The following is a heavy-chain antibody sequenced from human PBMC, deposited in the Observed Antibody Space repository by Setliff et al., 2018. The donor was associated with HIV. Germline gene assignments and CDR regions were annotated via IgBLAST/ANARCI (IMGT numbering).Heavy chain of an antibody. CDR1: GCTFRNYG. D-gene: IGHD3-22*01. Sequence: ASVKVSCKASGCTFRNYGMSWVRQAPGQGLEWMGGIIPNNGGTNYAQKFQGWITMTRDTSISTAYMELSRLRSDDTAVYYCARGMDYYDPSGYYQYYFDYWGQGTLVTVSS. J-gene: IGHJ4*02. V-gene: IGHV1-2*04. CDR2: IIPNNGGT. CDR3: ARGMDYYDPSGYYQYYFDY.